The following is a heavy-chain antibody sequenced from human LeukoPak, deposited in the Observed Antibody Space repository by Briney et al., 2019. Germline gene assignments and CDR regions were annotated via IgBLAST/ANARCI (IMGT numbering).Heavy chain of an antibody. V-gene: IGHV4-59*01. CDR3: ARVHADFYYYYGMDV. J-gene: IGHJ6*04. CDR2: IYYSGST. Sequence: SETLSLTCTVSGGSISSYYWSWIRQPPGKGPEWIGYIYYSGSTNYNPSLKSRVTISVDTSKNQFSLKLSSVTAADTAVYYCARVHADFYYYYGMDVWGKGTTVTVSS. CDR1: GGSISSYY. D-gene: IGHD2-21*02.